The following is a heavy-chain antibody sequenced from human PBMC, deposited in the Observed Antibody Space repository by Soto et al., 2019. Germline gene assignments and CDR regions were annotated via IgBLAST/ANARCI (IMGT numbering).Heavy chain of an antibody. CDR3: ARSTVGWYFDL. D-gene: IGHD4-17*01. CDR2: ISGSGGST. CDR1: GFTFSIYA. V-gene: IGHV3-23*01. J-gene: IGHJ2*01. Sequence: EVQLLESGGGLVQPGGSLRLSCAASGFTFSIYAMNRVRQAPGKGLEWVSVISGSGGSTYYADSVKGRFTISRDNSKNTLYLQMSSLRAEDTAVYYCARSTVGWYFDLWGRGILVTVSS.